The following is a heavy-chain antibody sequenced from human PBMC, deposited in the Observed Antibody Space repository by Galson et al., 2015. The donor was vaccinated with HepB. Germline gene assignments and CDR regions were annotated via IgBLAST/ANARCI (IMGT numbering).Heavy chain of an antibody. CDR1: TFIFSTYS. D-gene: IGHD2/OR15-2a*01. CDR2: ISSSGSTPI. V-gene: IGHV3-11*01. CDR3: ARATLGWFDP. Sequence: SLRLSCAASTFIFSTYSMNWIRQAPGKGLEWVSYISSSGSTPISYADSVKGRFTISRDNAKNSLYLQMNSLRAEDTAVYFCARATLGWFDPWGQGTLVTVSS. J-gene: IGHJ5*02.